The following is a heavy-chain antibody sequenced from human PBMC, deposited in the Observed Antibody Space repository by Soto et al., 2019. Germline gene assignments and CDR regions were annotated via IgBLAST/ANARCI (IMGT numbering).Heavy chain of an antibody. Sequence: SVKVSCKASGGTFSSYTISWVRQAPGQGLEWMGRIIPILGIANYAQKFQGRVTITADKSTSTAYMELSSLRSEDTAVYYCARNYYYDSSGAAEYFQHWGQGTLVTVSS. D-gene: IGHD3-22*01. CDR1: GGTFSSYT. J-gene: IGHJ1*01. CDR3: ARNYYYDSSGAAEYFQH. CDR2: IIPILGIA. V-gene: IGHV1-69*02.